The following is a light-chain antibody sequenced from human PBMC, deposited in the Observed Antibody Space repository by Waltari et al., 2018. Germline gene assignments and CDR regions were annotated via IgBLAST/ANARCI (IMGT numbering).Light chain of an antibody. Sequence: IVMTQSPPSLPVTPGEPASISCRSSQSLLHTNGYNYLDWDLQKPGQSPQVLIYLGSNRASGVPDRFSGSGSGTDFTLKISRVEPEDVGVYYCMQVLQTPYTFGQGTKLEIK. V-gene: IGKV2-28*01. CDR2: LGS. CDR3: MQVLQTPYT. J-gene: IGKJ2*01. CDR1: QSLLHTNGYNY.